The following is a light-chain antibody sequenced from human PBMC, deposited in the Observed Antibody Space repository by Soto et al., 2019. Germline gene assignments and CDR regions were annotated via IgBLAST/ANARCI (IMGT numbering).Light chain of an antibody. CDR3: QHTYNTRA. V-gene: IGKV1-39*01. CDR2: DAS. J-gene: IGKJ1*01. CDR1: QSISTY. Sequence: DIQMTQSPSSLSASVGDRVSITCRASQSISTYLNWFQQKPGKAPTLLIYDASRLESGVPSRFSGGGSATEFTLTISSLQPEDFATYYCQHTYNTRAFGQGTKVEI.